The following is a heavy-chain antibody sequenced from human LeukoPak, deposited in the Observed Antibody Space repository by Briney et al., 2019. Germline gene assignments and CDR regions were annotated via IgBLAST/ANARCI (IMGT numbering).Heavy chain of an antibody. D-gene: IGHD2-15*01. CDR3: ARDLADIVVVVAATGHAFDI. CDR2: ISGDGGST. J-gene: IGHJ3*02. CDR1: GYTFDDYA. Sequence: GGSLRLSCAASGYTFDDYAMLWVRQAPGKGLEWVSLISGDGGSTYYADSVKGRFTISRDNAKNSLYLQMNSLRAEDTALYYCARDLADIVVVVAATGHAFDIWGQGTMVTVSS. V-gene: IGHV3-43*02.